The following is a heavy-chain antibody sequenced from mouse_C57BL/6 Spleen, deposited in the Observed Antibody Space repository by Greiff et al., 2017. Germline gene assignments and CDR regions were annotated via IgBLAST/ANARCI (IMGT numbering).Heavy chain of an antibody. Sequence: QVQLQQSGAELVMPGASVKLSCKASGYTFTSYWMHWVKQRPGQGLEWIGEIDPSDSYTNYNQKFKGKSTLTVDKSSSTAYMQLSSLTSEDSAVYYCARTGTRDYWGQGTTLTVSS. J-gene: IGHJ2*01. CDR3: ARTGTRDY. CDR1: GYTFTSYW. D-gene: IGHD4-1*01. V-gene: IGHV1-69*01. CDR2: IDPSDSYT.